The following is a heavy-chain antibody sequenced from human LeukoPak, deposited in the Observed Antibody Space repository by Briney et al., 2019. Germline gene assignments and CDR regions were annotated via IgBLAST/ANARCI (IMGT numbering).Heavy chain of an antibody. V-gene: IGHV4-59*01. D-gene: IGHD6-13*01. Sequence: PSETLSLTCTVSGGSISRYYWSWIRQPPGEGLEWIGYIYYSGSTNYNPSLKSRVTISVDTSKNQFSLKLSSVTAADTAVYYCARGIASSWQATYYYYGMDVWGQGTTVTVSS. CDR2: IYYSGST. J-gene: IGHJ6*02. CDR1: GGSISRYY. CDR3: ARGIASSWQATYYYYGMDV.